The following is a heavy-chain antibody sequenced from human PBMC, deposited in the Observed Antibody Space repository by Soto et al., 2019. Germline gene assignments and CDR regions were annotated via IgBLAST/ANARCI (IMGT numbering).Heavy chain of an antibody. Sequence: GSGPTLVNPTQALTLTCTFTRFSLSTSGVGVGWIRQPPGKALEWLALIYWNDDKRYSPSLKSRLTITKDTSKNQVVLTMTNMDPVDTATYYCAHRGYYYYGMDVWGQGTTVTVSS. V-gene: IGHV2-5*01. J-gene: IGHJ6*02. CDR2: IYWNDDK. CDR3: AHRGYYYYGMDV. CDR1: RFSLSTSGVG.